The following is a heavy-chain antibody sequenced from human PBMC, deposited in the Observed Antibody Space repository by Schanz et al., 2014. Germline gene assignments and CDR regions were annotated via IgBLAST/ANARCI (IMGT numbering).Heavy chain of an antibody. Sequence: QVQLQESGPGLVKPSETLSLTCTVSGDSISGSYWSWIRQPPGKGLEWIGYIYYSGSTDYNPSLKSRITMSVDTAKNQFTLKLSSVTAADPAVYYCARARVTGYYMDVWGQGTAVTVSS. CDR1: GDSISGSY. V-gene: IGHV4-59*01. CDR3: ARARVTGYYMDV. J-gene: IGHJ6*02. D-gene: IGHD3-9*01. CDR2: IYYSGST.